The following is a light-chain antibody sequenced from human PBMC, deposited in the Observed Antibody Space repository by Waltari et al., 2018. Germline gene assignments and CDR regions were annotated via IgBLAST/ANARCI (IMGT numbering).Light chain of an antibody. CDR2: GKN. V-gene: IGLV3-19*01. CDR1: SLRPSY. Sequence: SSELTQDPAVSVALGQPVRITCQGASLRPSYASWYQQKSGQAPILVLFGKNKRPSGIPDRFSGYNSESTTSLTITGAQAEDEADYYCSSRDSSASHVLFAGGTKVTVL. J-gene: IGLJ2*01. CDR3: SSRDSSASHVL.